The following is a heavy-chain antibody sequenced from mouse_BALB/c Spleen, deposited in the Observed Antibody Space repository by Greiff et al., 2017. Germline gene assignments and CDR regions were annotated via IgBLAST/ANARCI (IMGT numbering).Heavy chain of an antibody. J-gene: IGHJ3*01. V-gene: IGHV1-87*01. CDR2: IYPGDGDT. Sequence: VKLVESGAELARPGASVKLSCKASGYTFTSYWMQWVKQRPGQGLEWIGAIYPGDGDTRYTQKFKGKATLTADKSSSTAYMQLSSLASEDSAVYYCARGYGNYDWFAYWGQGTLVTVSA. CDR3: ARGYGNYDWFAY. CDR1: GYTFTSYW. D-gene: IGHD2-10*02.